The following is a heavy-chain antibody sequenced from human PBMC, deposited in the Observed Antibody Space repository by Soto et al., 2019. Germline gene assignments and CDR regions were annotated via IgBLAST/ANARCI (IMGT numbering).Heavy chain of an antibody. CDR3: ARRGSGHTFDY. Sequence: QVQLQESGPGLVKPSETLSLTCAVSGASFSRIGFHWGWIRQPPGQGLEWIGSIYDGGTTFYNPSIKSRVTISADTSENHFSLRLTSVTSADTAVYYCARRGSGHTFDYWGQGTLVTVSS. D-gene: IGHD3-10*01. J-gene: IGHJ4*02. CDR2: IYDGGTT. CDR1: GASFSRIGFH. V-gene: IGHV4-39*01.